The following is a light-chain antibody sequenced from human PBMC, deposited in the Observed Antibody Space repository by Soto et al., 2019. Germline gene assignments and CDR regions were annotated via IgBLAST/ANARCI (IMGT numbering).Light chain of an antibody. J-gene: IGKJ5*01. V-gene: IGKV3-15*01. CDR2: GAS. Sequence: TMSLSPGERATLSCRASQSVSSRYLAWYQQKPGQAPRLLIYGASTRATGIPARFSGSGSGTEFTLTISSLQSEEFAVYYCQQYNNWPPSTFGQGTRLEI. CDR1: QSVSSRY. CDR3: QQYNNWPPST.